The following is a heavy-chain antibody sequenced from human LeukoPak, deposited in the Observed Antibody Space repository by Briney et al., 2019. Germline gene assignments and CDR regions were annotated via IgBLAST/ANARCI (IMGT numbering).Heavy chain of an antibody. CDR2: IYYNGHT. D-gene: IGHD1/OR15-1a*01. CDR1: GGSIGTYY. J-gene: IGHJ4*02. V-gene: IGHV4-59*01. Sequence: PSETLSLTCTVSGGSIGTYYWSWIRQPPGKGLEWIGYIYYNGHTDYNPSLKSRVTISLHTSKNQFSLKLSSVTAADTAVYYCARDRHWTNDWVFDYWGQGTLVTVSS. CDR3: ARDRHWTNDWVFDY.